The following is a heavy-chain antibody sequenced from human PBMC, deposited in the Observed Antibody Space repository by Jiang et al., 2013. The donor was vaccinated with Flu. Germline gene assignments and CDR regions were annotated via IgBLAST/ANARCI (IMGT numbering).Heavy chain of an antibody. CDR1: GSITSVDYY. D-gene: IGHD3-9*01. CDR2: ISFSGST. Sequence: GSITSVDYYWSWIRQPPGKGLEWIGHISFSGSTLYNPSLQSRLTISVDTSKNQFSLKLSSVTAADTAVYYCARVSRGDWLYNFDSWGRGTLVTVSS. J-gene: IGHJ4*02. CDR3: ARVSRGDWLYNFDS. V-gene: IGHV4-30-4*08.